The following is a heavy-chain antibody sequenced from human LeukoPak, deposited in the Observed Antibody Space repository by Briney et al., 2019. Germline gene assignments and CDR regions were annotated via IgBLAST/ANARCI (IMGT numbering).Heavy chain of an antibody. CDR2: MNPNSGNT. Sequence: ASVKVSCKASGYTFTSYDINWVRQATGQGLEWMGWMNPNSGNTGYAQKFQGRVTMTRNTSISTAYMELSSLRSEDTAMYYCARGSNGYDQNWFDPWGQGTLVTVSS. CDR1: GYTFTSYD. J-gene: IGHJ5*02. CDR3: ARGSNGYDQNWFDP. V-gene: IGHV1-8*01. D-gene: IGHD1-14*01.